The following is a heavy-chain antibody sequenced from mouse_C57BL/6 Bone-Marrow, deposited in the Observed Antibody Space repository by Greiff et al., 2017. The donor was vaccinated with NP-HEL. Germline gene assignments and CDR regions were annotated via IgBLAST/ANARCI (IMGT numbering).Heavy chain of an antibody. D-gene: IGHD2-10*01. V-gene: IGHV1-64*01. CDR1: GYTFTSYW. J-gene: IGHJ1*03. CDR2: IHPNSGST. CDR3: ATDLLTGYFDV. Sequence: VHLVESGAELVKPGASVKLSCKASGYTFTSYWMHWVKQRPGQGLEWIGMIHPNSGSTNYNEKFKSKATLTVDKSSSTAYMQLSSLTSEDSAVYYCATDLLTGYFDVWGTGTTVTVSS.